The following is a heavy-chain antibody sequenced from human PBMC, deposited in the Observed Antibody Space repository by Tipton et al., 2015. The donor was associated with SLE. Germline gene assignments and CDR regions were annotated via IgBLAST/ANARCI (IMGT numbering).Heavy chain of an antibody. J-gene: IGHJ4*02. D-gene: IGHD1-26*01. CDR3: VRRVGGSYGELDY. CDR1: GYRFTKYW. V-gene: IGHV5-51*01. Sequence: QLVQSGAEVKKPGESLKISCKGSGYRFTKYWIGWVRQMPGKGLEWMAIIYPGDSATRYSPPFQGQVTISADKSISTAFLHWNSLKSTDTAMYFCVRRVGGSYGELDYWGQGTLVTVSS. CDR2: IYPGDSAT.